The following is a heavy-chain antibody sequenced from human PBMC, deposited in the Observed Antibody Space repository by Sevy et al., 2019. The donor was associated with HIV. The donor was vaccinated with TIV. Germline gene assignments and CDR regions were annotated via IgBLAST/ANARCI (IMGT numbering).Heavy chain of an antibody. V-gene: IGHV1-24*01. J-gene: IGHJ4*02. CDR3: ATTKDYYDSSGSPFDY. CDR1: GSTLTKLS. CDR2: FDPEDGET. Sequence: ASVKVYCKVSGSTLTKLSMHWVRQVPGKGLEWMVSFDPEDGETIYARKFQGRVTMTEDTSTDTAYMVLSSLRSEDTAVYYCATTKDYYDSSGSPFDYRGQGTLVTVSS. D-gene: IGHD3-22*01.